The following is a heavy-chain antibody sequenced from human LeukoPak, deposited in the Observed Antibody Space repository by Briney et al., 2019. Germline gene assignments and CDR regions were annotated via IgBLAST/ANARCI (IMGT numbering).Heavy chain of an antibody. V-gene: IGHV3-21*01. J-gene: IGHJ4*02. CDR1: GFTFSSYG. D-gene: IGHD3-3*01. CDR2: ISSSSSYI. Sequence: GGSLRLSCAASGFTFSSYGMNWVRQAPGKGLEWVSSISSSSSYIYYADSVKGRFTISRDNAKNSLYLQMNTLRPEDTAVYYCARERQNKDFWSGGDYWGQGTLVTVSS. CDR3: ARERQNKDFWSGGDY.